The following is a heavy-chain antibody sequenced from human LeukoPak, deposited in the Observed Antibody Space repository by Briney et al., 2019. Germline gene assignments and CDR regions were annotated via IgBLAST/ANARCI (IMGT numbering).Heavy chain of an antibody. CDR2: ISPTGSTT. Sequence: PGGSLRLSCIASGFSFSGHWMHWARQLPGKGLVWFSRISPTGSTTSYADSVKGRFTVSRDNAKNTLYLQVNNLRAEDTAVYYCARGPNSNWSGLDFWGQGTLLTVSS. V-gene: IGHV3-74*01. J-gene: IGHJ4*02. D-gene: IGHD6-6*01. CDR1: GFSFSGHW. CDR3: ARGPNSNWSGLDF.